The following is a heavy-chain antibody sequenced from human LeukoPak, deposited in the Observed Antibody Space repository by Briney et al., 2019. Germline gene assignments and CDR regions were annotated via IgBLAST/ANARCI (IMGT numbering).Heavy chain of an antibody. V-gene: IGHV3-23*01. D-gene: IGHD2-2*01. J-gene: IGHJ4*02. CDR1: GFSFSSYS. CDR3: AKGAKYQLTYYFDY. CDR2: ISGSGGTI. Sequence: GGSLRLSCAGSGFSFSSYSMTWVRQAPGKGLEWLSYISGSGGTIYYADSVKGRFTISRDNSKNTLYLQMNSLRAEDTAVYYCAKGAKYQLTYYFDYWGQGTLVTVSS.